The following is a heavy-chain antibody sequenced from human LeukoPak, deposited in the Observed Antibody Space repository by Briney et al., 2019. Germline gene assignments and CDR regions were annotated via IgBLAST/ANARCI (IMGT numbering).Heavy chain of an antibody. V-gene: IGHV4-4*07. Sequence: SETLSLTCTVSGGSISSYYWSWIRQPAGKGLEWIGRIYTSGSTNYNPSLKSRVTMSVDTSKNQFSLKLSSVTAADTAVYYCARDLMVRGVPWWLDPWGQGTLVTVSS. CDR1: GGSISSYY. CDR3: ARDLMVRGVPWWLDP. CDR2: IYTSGST. J-gene: IGHJ5*02. D-gene: IGHD3-10*01.